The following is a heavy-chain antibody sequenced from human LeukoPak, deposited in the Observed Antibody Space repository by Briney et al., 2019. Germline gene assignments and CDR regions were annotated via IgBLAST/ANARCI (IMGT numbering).Heavy chain of an antibody. CDR1: GFTFSDYY. CDR2: ISSSGSTI. Sequence: GGSLRLSCAASGFTFSDYYMSWIRQAPGKGLEWVSYISSSGSTIYYADSVEGRFTISRDNAKNSLYLQMNSLRAEDTAVYYCARVPRTIFGVVIHFDYWGQGTLVTVSS. V-gene: IGHV3-11*01. D-gene: IGHD3-3*01. CDR3: ARVPRTIFGVVIHFDY. J-gene: IGHJ4*02.